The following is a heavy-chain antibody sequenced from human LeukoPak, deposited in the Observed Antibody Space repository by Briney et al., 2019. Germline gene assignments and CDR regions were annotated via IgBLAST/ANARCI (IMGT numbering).Heavy chain of an antibody. CDR1: GFSFSSYD. CDR2: LWHGGTNR. CDR3: ARGTDTKPFWSGYWVDV. Sequence: PGGSLRLSCEASGFSFSSYDMHWVRQAPGKGLEWVAVLWHGGTNRDYADSVKGRFTISRDNSKNTLYLQMNSLRAEDTAVYYCARGTDTKPFWSGYWVDVWGQGTTVTVSS. J-gene: IGHJ6*02. V-gene: IGHV3-33*01. D-gene: IGHD3-3*01.